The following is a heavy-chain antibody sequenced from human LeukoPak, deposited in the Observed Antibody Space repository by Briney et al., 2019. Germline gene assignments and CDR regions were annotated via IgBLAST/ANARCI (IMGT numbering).Heavy chain of an antibody. V-gene: IGHV1-46*01. J-gene: IGHJ5*02. CDR3: ARGLGSGSYYGS. CDR1: GYTFTSYL. CDR2: INPSGGSA. Sequence: ASVNVSCKASGYTFTSYLMHWVRQAPGQGPEWMGIINPSGGSATYAQKFQGRVTLTRDTSTSTVYMELSSLRSEDTAMYYCARGLGSGSYYGSWGQGTLVTVSS. D-gene: IGHD3-10*01.